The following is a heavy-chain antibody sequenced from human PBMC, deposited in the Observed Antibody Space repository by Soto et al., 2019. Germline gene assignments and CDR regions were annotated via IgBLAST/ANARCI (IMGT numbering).Heavy chain of an antibody. V-gene: IGHV1-69*06. Sequence: QVQLVQSGAEVKRPGSSVKVSCKACGGTFSSYAFSWVRQAPGQGLEWMGGIIPVFNSPSLAQNLHGRVTVTADKSTSTAYMELSALRFEDTAVYYCAIIGYNNDLDVWGQGTTVIVSS. CDR2: IIPVFNSP. CDR3: AIIGYNNDLDV. CDR1: GGTFSSYA. D-gene: IGHD1-20*01. J-gene: IGHJ6*02.